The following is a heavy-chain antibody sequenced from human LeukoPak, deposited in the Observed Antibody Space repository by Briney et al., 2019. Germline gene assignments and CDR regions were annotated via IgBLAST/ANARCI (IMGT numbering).Heavy chain of an antibody. D-gene: IGHD1-26*01. Sequence: PGGSLRLSCAASGFTFSSHWMHWVRQAPGKGLVWVSGVKSDGRSTMYADSVKGRFTISRDNAKNTLYLQLNSLRAEDTAVYYCARADSGAYWDYFENWGQGTQVTVSS. V-gene: IGHV3-74*03. CDR3: ARADSGAYWDYFEN. CDR1: GFTFSSHW. J-gene: IGHJ4*02. CDR2: VKSDGRST.